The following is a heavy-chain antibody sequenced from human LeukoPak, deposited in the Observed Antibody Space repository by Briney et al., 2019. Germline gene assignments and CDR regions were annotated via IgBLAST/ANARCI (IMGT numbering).Heavy chain of an antibody. CDR3: ARVSDGHSSRWEVS. J-gene: IGHJ5*02. D-gene: IGHD6-19*01. Sequence: GGSLRLSCAASGFTFSSYDMHWVRQATGKGLEWVSDIGTAGDTYYPGSVEGRFTISRENAKNSLYLQMNSLRAGDTAVYYCARVSDGHSSRWEVSSGQRTLGSVSS. CDR2: IGTAGDT. CDR1: GFTFSSYD. V-gene: IGHV3-13*01.